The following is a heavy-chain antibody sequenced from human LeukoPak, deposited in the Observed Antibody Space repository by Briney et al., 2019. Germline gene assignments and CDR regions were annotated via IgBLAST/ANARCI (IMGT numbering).Heavy chain of an antibody. J-gene: IGHJ4*02. CDR3: VRDAQRGFDYSNSLQY. V-gene: IGHV3-33*01. Sequence: GGSLRLSCEASGFIFNHYALHWVRQAPNKGLEWVAVIWSDGTNRYYADSVKGRFSILRDDSQKRVFLQMNSLRAEDTAVYYCVRDAQRGFDYSNSLQYWGQGALVTVSS. CDR1: GFIFNHYA. CDR2: IWSDGTNR. D-gene: IGHD4-11*01.